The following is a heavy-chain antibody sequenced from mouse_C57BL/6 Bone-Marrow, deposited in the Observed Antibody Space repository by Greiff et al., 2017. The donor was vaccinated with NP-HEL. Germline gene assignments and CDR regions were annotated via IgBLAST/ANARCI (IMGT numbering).Heavy chain of an antibody. CDR3: TLITTVVANYAMDY. CDR2: IDPENGDT. CDR1: GFNIKDDY. J-gene: IGHJ4*01. V-gene: IGHV14-4*01. D-gene: IGHD1-1*01. Sequence: VQLQQSGAELVRPGASVKLSCTASGFNIKDDYMHWVKQRPEQGLEWIGWIDPENGDTEYASKFQGKATITADTSSNTAYLQLSSLTSEDTAVYYCTLITTVVANYAMDYWGQGTSVTVSS.